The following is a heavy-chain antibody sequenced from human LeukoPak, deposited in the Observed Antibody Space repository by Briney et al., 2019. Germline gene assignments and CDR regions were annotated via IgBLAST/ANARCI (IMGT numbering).Heavy chain of an antibody. Sequence: ASVKVSCKASGYTFTSYYMHWVRQAPGQGLEGMGIINPSGGNTSYAQKFQGRVTMTRDMSTSTVYMELSSLRSDDTAVYYCARPDSAGYSSRGDTFDIWGQGTMVTVSS. CDR2: INPSGGNT. J-gene: IGHJ3*02. CDR3: ARPDSAGYSSRGDTFDI. V-gene: IGHV1-46*01. D-gene: IGHD6-13*01. CDR1: GYTFTSYY.